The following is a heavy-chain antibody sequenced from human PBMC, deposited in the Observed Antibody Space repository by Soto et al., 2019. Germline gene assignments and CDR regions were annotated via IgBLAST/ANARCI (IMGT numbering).Heavy chain of an antibody. D-gene: IGHD3-22*01. Sequence: QVQLVQSGAEVKKPGSSVKVSCKASGGTFSSYAINWVRQAPGQGLEWMGGIIPIFGTANYAQKFQGRVTITADESTSTADMELSSLRSEDTAVYYCARDRGASSGYYPYWFDPWGQGTLVTVSS. J-gene: IGHJ5*02. CDR1: GGTFSSYA. V-gene: IGHV1-69*12. CDR2: IIPIFGTA. CDR3: ARDRGASSGYYPYWFDP.